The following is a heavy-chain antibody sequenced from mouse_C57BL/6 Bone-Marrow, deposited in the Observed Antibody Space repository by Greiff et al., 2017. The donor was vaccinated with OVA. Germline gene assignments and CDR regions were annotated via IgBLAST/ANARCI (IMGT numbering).Heavy chain of an antibody. D-gene: IGHD4-1*01. Sequence: QVHVKQPGAELVKPGASVKMSCKASGYTFTSYWITWVKQRPGQGLEWIGDIYPGSGSTNYNEKFKSKATLTVDTSSSTAYMQLSSLTSEDSAVYYCARGIANWDDYWGKGTTLTVSS. J-gene: IGHJ2*01. CDR3: ARGIANWDDY. V-gene: IGHV1-55*01. CDR1: GYTFTSYW. CDR2: IYPGSGST.